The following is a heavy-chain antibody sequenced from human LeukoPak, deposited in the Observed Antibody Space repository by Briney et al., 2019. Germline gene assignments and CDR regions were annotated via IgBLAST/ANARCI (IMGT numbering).Heavy chain of an antibody. J-gene: IGHJ4*02. Sequence: ASAKVSCKSSGHTFTAYYIHWVRQAPGQGLEWMGRINPNSGGTDYAQKFQGSVTMTRDTSISTAYMELSSLTSDDTAVYYCAGGDYVWGSYRPFDYWGQGTLVTVSS. V-gene: IGHV1-2*06. CDR1: GHTFTAYY. D-gene: IGHD3-16*02. CDR3: AGGDYVWGSYRPFDY. CDR2: INPNSGGT.